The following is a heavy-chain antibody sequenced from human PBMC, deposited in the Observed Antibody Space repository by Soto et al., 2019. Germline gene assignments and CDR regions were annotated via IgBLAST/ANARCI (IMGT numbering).Heavy chain of an antibody. CDR1: GGSISSSTYY. CDR3: ARPLLGATILSGFDS. CDR2: IYYSGSA. Sequence: QLQMQESGPGLVQPSETLSLTCTVSGGSISSSTYYWGWIRQPPGKGLEWIGSIYYSGSAYYNPAIKSRVTISVDTSKIQYSLKLSSVTAADTAVYFCARPLLGATILSGFDSWGQGILVTVSS. D-gene: IGHD5-12*01. V-gene: IGHV4-39*01. J-gene: IGHJ4*02.